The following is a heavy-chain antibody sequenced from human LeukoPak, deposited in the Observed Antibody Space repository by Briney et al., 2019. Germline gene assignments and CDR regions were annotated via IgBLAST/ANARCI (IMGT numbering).Heavy chain of an antibody. D-gene: IGHD3-10*01. Sequence: ASVKVSCKASGYTFTGYYMHWVRQAPGRGLEWMGWINPNSGGTNYAQKFQGRVTMTRDTSISTAYMELSRLRSDDTAVYYCARVLYYYGSGSYYLFDYWGQGTLVTVSS. J-gene: IGHJ4*02. CDR3: ARVLYYYGSGSYYLFDY. CDR2: INPNSGGT. CDR1: GYTFTGYY. V-gene: IGHV1-2*02.